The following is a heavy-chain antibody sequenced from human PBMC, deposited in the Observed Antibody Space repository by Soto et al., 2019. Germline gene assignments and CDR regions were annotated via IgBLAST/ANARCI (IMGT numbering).Heavy chain of an antibody. D-gene: IGHD2-8*01. Sequence: PGESLKISCKATGYSFTNYWIGWVRQMPGKGLEWMGTIYPGDSDTRYGPAFEGQVTISADKSITTAYLQWSSLKASDTAVYFCARRRQYCTSKISLAHYYYTLDVWGEGTTVTVYS. CDR1: GYSFTNYW. CDR2: IYPGDSDT. J-gene: IGHJ6*04. CDR3: ARRRQYCTSKISLAHYYYTLDV. V-gene: IGHV5-51*01.